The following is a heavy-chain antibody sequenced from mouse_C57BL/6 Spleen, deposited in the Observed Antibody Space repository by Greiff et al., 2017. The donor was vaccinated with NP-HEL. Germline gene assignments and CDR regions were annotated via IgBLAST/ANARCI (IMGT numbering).Heavy chain of an antibody. D-gene: IGHD2-4*01. V-gene: IGHV5-9-1*02. CDR3: TRDRDDYGLFDY. Sequence: EVQGVESGEGLVKPGGSLKLSCAASGFTFSSYAMSWVRQTPEKRLEWVAYISSGGDYIYYADTVKGRFTISRDNARNTLYLQMSSLKSEDTAMYYCTRDRDDYGLFDYWGQGTTLTVSS. J-gene: IGHJ2*01. CDR1: GFTFSSYA. CDR2: ISSGGDYI.